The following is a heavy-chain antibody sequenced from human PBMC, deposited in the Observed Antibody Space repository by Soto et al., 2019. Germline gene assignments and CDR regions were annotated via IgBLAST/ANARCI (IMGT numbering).Heavy chain of an antibody. D-gene: IGHD3-3*01. Sequence: ASVKVSCKASGYTFTSYGISWVRQAPGQGLERMGWISAYKGNTNYAQKLQGRVTMTTDTSTSTAYMELSSLRSDDTAVYYCAREGPYYDFWSGYPRYYYYYYMDVWGKGTTVTVSS. J-gene: IGHJ6*03. CDR3: AREGPYYDFWSGYPRYYYYYYMDV. CDR2: ISAYKGNT. V-gene: IGHV1-18*01. CDR1: GYTFTSYG.